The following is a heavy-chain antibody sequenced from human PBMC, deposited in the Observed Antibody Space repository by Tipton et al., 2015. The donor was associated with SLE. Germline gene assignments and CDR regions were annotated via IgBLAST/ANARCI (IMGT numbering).Heavy chain of an antibody. CDR1: GGSISSYY. V-gene: IGHV4-59*01. CDR2: IYYSGST. D-gene: IGHD3-9*01. CDR3: ARGLGFDWFNY. J-gene: IGHJ4*02. Sequence: TLSLTYTVSGGSISSYYWSWIRQPPGKELEWIGYIYYSGSTNYNPSLKSRVTISVDTSKNQFSLKLSSVTAADTAVYYCARGLGFDWFNYWGQGTLVTVST.